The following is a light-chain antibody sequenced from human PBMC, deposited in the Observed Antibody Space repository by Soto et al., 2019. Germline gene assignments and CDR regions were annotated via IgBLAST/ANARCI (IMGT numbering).Light chain of an antibody. CDR1: QSVSSNY. V-gene: IGKV3D-20*01. CDR2: DAS. Sequence: EIILTQSPDTLSLSPGERATLSCGASQSVSSNYIAWYQQKPGLAPRLLIYDASNRATGIPDRCSGSGSGTDSTLTISRLEPEDSAVYYCQQYGSSRTFGQGTKVDIK. J-gene: IGKJ1*01. CDR3: QQYGSSRT.